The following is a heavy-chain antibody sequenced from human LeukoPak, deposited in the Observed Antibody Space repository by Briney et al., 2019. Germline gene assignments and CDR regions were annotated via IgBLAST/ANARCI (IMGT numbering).Heavy chain of an antibody. CDR2: IKQDGSEK. J-gene: IGHJ6*04. D-gene: IGHD3-3*01. CDR3: ARGVTIFVDV. V-gene: IGHV3-7*01. Sequence: GGSLRLSCAASGFTFRSYWMTWVRQSPGKGLEWVANIKQDGSEKYYVDSVKGRFTISRDNAKNSLYLQMNSLRAEDTAVYYCARGVTIFVDVWGKGTTVTVSS. CDR1: GFTFRSYW.